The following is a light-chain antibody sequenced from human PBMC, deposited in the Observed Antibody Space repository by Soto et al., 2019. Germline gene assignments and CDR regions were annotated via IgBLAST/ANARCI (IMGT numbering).Light chain of an antibody. CDR2: GAS. Sequence: EIIMTQSPATLSVSPGEGATLSCRTSHSISTNLAWYQHKRGQSPRLLVYGASTSATGVPARFSGSGSGAEFTLCISSLQSEDFAVYDCEQYNARPTVGGGTKVQIK. V-gene: IGKV3-15*01. J-gene: IGKJ4*01. CDR3: EQYNARPT. CDR1: HSISTN.